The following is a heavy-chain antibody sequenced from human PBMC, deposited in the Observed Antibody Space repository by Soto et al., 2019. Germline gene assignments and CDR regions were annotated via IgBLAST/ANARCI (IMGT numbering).Heavy chain of an antibody. Sequence: NPSGTLSLTCAVSGGSISGGGYAWSWIRQPPGKGLEWIGYIYHSGSTYYNPSLKSRVTISVDRSKNQFSLELSSVTAADTAVYYCARVPDRWGQGTLVTVSS. CDR2: IYHSGST. J-gene: IGHJ5*02. V-gene: IGHV4-30-2*01. CDR3: ARVPDR. CDR1: GGSISGGGYA.